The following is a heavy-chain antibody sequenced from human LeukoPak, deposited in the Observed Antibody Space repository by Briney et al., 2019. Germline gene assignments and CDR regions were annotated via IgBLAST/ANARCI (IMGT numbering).Heavy chain of an antibody. D-gene: IGHD6-19*01. CDR3: ALGWYAIDY. Sequence: GGSLRLSCAASGFTFSSYWMSWVRQAPGKGLEWVANIKQDGSEKYYVDSVKGRFTISRDNARNSVYLQMNSLRVEDTALYYCALGWYAIDYWGKGTLVTVSS. V-gene: IGHV3-7*01. CDR2: IKQDGSEK. J-gene: IGHJ4*02. CDR1: GFTFSSYW.